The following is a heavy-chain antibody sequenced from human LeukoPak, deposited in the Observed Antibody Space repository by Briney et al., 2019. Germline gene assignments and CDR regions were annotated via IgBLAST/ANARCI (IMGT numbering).Heavy chain of an antibody. Sequence: PGGSLRLSCAASGFTFSSYAMHWVRQAPGKGLEWVAVISYDGSNKYYADSVKGRFTISRDNSKNTLYLQMNSLRAEDTAVYYCTAPRGTGYGMDVWGQGTTVTVSS. V-gene: IGHV3-30-3*01. D-gene: IGHD1-1*01. CDR1: GFTFSSYA. J-gene: IGHJ6*02. CDR2: ISYDGSNK. CDR3: TAPRGTGYGMDV.